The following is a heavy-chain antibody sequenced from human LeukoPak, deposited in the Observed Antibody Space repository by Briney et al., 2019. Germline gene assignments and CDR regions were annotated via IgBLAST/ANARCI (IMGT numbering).Heavy chain of an antibody. CDR3: AKDIEHYYGSGKLSPQDY. CDR2: ISYDGNNK. Sequence: SGGSLRLSCAASGFTFSSYAMSWVRQAPGKGLEWVAFISYDGNNKYYADSVKGRFTISRDNSKNTLYLQMNSLRAEDTAVYYCAKDIEHYYGSGKLSPQDYWGQGTLVTVSS. J-gene: IGHJ4*02. D-gene: IGHD3-10*01. V-gene: IGHV3-30*18. CDR1: GFTFSSYA.